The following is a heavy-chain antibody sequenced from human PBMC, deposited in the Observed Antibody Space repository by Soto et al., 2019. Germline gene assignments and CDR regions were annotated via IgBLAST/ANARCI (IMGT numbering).Heavy chain of an antibody. CDR2: INHSGST. Sequence: SETLSLTCAVYGGSFSGYYWSWIRQPPGKGLEWIGEINHSGSTNYNPSLKSRVTISVDTSKNQFSLKLRSVTAADTAVYYCAREEVYSSSSGDAFDIWGQGTMVTVSS. CDR3: AREEVYSSSSGDAFDI. D-gene: IGHD6-6*01. V-gene: IGHV4-34*01. CDR1: GGSFSGYY. J-gene: IGHJ3*02.